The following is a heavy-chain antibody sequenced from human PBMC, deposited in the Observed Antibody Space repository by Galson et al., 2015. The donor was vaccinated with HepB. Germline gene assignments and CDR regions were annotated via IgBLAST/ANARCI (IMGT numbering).Heavy chain of an antibody. J-gene: IGHJ6*03. CDR3: ARDTKMFTGIDYMDV. D-gene: IGHD3-16*01. CDR1: GFTLTNHG. CDR2: IWHDGSKT. V-gene: IGHV3-33*01. Sequence: SLRLSCAPSGFTLTNHGMHWVRQAPGKGLEWVAVIWHDGSKTIYVDSVRGRFTISRDNSGNTVYLQMNSLRAEDTAVYYCARDTKMFTGIDYMDVWGKETAVTVSS.